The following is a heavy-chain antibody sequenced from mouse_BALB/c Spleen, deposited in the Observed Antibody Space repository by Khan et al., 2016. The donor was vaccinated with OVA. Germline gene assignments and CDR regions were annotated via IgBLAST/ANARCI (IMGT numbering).Heavy chain of an antibody. CDR3: ARAGYSPWFAY. Sequence: VQLQQPGAELVRPGALVKLSCKASGFNIKDYYIHWVKQRPEQGLEWIGWIDPENGNNIYDPKFQGKANITADTSSNTAYLHFSSLTSEDTAVYYCARAGYSPWFAYWGQGTLVTVSA. D-gene: IGHD2-3*01. CDR1: GFNIKDYY. J-gene: IGHJ3*01. V-gene: IGHV14-1*02. CDR2: IDPENGNN.